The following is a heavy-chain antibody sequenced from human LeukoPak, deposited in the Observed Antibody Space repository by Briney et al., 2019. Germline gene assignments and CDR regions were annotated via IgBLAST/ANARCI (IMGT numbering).Heavy chain of an antibody. CDR3: ARIPYYDSSGPLWTFDI. Sequence: SGPTLVKPTQTLTLTCTFSGFSLSTSGMCVSWIRQPPGKALEWLARIDWDDDKYYSTSLKTWLTISKDTSKNQVVLTMTNMGPVDTATYYCARIPYYDSSGPLWTFDIWGQGTMVTVSS. CDR1: GFSLSTSGMC. D-gene: IGHD3-22*01. J-gene: IGHJ3*02. CDR2: IDWDDDK. V-gene: IGHV2-70*11.